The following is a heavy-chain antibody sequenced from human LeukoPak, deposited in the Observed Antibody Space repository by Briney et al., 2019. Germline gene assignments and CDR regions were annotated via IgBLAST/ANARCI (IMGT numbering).Heavy chain of an antibody. CDR1: GYTFTSYG. J-gene: IGHJ6*02. CDR2: ISAYNGNT. D-gene: IGHD6-13*01. Sequence: ASVKVSCKASGYTFTSYGISWVRQAPGQGLEWMGWISAYNGNTNYAQKLQGRVTMTTDTSTSTAYMELRSLRSEDTAVYYCAREKQQLVGNGMDVWGQGTTVTVSS. CDR3: AREKQQLVGNGMDV. V-gene: IGHV1-18*01.